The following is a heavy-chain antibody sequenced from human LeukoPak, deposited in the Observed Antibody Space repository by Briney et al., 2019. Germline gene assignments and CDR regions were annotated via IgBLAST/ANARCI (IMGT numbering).Heavy chain of an antibody. CDR2: ISSSGSTI. J-gene: IGHJ6*02. Sequence: GGSLRLSCAASGFTFSDYHMIWIRQAPGKGLEWVSYISSSGSTIYYADSMKGRFTISRDNAKNSLYLQMNSLRAEDTAVYYCAREIGSHGMDVWGQGTTVTVSS. CDR1: GFTFSDYH. CDR3: AREIGSHGMDV. D-gene: IGHD3-16*01. V-gene: IGHV3-11*01.